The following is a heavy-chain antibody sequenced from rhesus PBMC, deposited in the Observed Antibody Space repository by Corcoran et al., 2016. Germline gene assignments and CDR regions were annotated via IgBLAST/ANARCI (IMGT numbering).Heavy chain of an antibody. J-gene: IGHJ4*01. CDR3: ARPGGGNHLDF. V-gene: IGHV4-99*01. CDR2: ISGSSGST. CDR1: GYSISSGSY. Sequence: QVQLQESGPGLVKPSATLSLTCSVSGYSISSGSYWAWIRPPPGKGLEYIGYISGSSGSTYYNPSLKSRVTISKDTSKNQFSLKVSSVTAADTAVYYCARPGGGNHLDFWGQGVLVTVSS. D-gene: IGHD3-34*01.